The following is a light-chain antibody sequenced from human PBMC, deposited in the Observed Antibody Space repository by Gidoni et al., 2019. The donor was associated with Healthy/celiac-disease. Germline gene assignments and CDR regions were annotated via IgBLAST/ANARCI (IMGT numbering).Light chain of an antibody. CDR2: GNS. V-gene: IGLV1-40*01. J-gene: IGLJ2*01. Sequence: QSVLTQPPSVSWAPGQRVTISCTGSSSNIGAGYDVHWYQQLPGTAPKLLIYGNSNRPSGVPDRFSGSKSGTSASRAITGLQAEDEADYYCQSYDSSLSGWVFGGGTKLTVL. CDR1: SSNIGAGYD. CDR3: QSYDSSLSGWV.